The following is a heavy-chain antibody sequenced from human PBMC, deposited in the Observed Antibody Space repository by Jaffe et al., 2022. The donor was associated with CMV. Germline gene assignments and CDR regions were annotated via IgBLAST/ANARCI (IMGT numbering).Heavy chain of an antibody. CDR1: GFTFSDYY. Sequence: QVQLVESGGGLVKPGGSLRLSCAASGFTFSDYYMSWIRQAPGKGLEWVSYISSSSSYTNYADSVKGRFTISRDNAKNSLYLQMNSLRAEDTAVYYCATTVTPLYYYYMDVWGKGTTVTVSS. J-gene: IGHJ6*03. CDR2: ISSSSSYT. V-gene: IGHV3-11*06. D-gene: IGHD4-17*01. CDR3: ATTVTPLYYYYMDV.